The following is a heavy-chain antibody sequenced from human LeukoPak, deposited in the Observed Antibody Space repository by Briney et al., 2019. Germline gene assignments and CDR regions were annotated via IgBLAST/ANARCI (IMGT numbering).Heavy chain of an antibody. Sequence: GGSLRLSCAVSGITLSNYGMTWVRQAPGKGLEWVAGISDSGGSTNYADSVKGRFTISRDNPKNTLYLQMSSLRAEDTAVYFCAKRGVVIRVILVGFHKEAYYFDSWGQGALVTVSS. CDR3: AKRGVVIRVILVGFHKEAYYFDS. V-gene: IGHV3-23*01. D-gene: IGHD3-22*01. CDR1: GITLSNYG. J-gene: IGHJ4*02. CDR2: ISDSGGST.